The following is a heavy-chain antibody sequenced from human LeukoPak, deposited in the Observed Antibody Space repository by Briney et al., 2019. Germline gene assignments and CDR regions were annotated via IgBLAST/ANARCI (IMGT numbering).Heavy chain of an antibody. D-gene: IGHD3-22*01. V-gene: IGHV3-30*02. CDR2: IRYDGSNK. CDR1: GFTFSSYG. J-gene: IGHJ3*01. Sequence: GGSLRLSCAASGFTFSSYGMHWVRQAPGKGLEWVTFIRYDGSNKYYVDSVKGRFTISRDNSKNTLYLQMNSLRAEDTAVYYCATFYYSRGYGAFDLWGQGTMVTVSS. CDR3: ATFYYSRGYGAFDL.